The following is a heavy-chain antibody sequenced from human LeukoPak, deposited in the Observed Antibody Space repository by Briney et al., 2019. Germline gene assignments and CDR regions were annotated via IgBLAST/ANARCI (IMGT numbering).Heavy chain of an antibody. V-gene: IGHV4-34*01. J-gene: IGHJ5*02. CDR3: ARRATGWLPQRYNWFDP. CDR2: INHSGST. CDR1: GGSFSGYY. D-gene: IGHD5-12*01. Sequence: SETLSLTCAVYGGSFSGYYWSWIRQPPGKGLEWIGEINHSGSTNYNPSLKSRVTISVDTSKNQFSLKLSSVTAADTAVYYCARRATGWLPQRYNWFDPWGQGTLVTVSS.